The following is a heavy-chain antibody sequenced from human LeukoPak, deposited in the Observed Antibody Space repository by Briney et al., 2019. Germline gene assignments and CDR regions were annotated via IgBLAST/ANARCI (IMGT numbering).Heavy chain of an antibody. D-gene: IGHD3-22*01. J-gene: IGHJ4*02. CDR2: IWYDGSNK. CDR1: GFTFSSYG. Sequence: GGSLRLSCAASGFTFSSYGMHWVRQAPGKGLEWVAVIWYDGSNKYYADSVKGRFTISRDNSKNTLYLQMNSLRAEDTVVYYCARLDSSGYLDDYWGQGTLVTVSS. CDR3: ARLDSSGYLDDY. V-gene: IGHV3-33*01.